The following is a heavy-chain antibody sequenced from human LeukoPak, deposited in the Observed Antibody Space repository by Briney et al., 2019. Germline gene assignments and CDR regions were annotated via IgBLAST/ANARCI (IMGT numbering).Heavy chain of an antibody. CDR1: GGSMNYYY. V-gene: IGHV4-59*01. CDR2: ISYSGST. CDR3: ARAGPVPTSDGGPVADY. J-gene: IGHJ4*02. Sequence: SETLSLTCIVSGGSMNYYYWSWIRQPPGKGLEWMGYISYSGSTNYNPSVKSRVTISVDTSKNQFSLKLSSVTAADTAVYYCARAGPVPTSDGGPVADYWGQGTLVTVSS. D-gene: IGHD4-17*01.